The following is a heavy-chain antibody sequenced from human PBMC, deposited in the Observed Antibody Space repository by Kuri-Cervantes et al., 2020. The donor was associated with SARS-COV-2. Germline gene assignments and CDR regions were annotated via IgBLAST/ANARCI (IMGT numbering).Heavy chain of an antibody. J-gene: IGHJ4*02. CDR3: ARDLGGVSGPFDY. V-gene: IGHV3-53*01. D-gene: IGHD3-16*01. Sequence: GESLKISCAASGSTVSGNYMSWVRQAPEKGLEWLSVIYTGDKTHYADSVKGRFTISRDNSKNTVYLQMNSLRAEDTAVYYCARDLGGVSGPFDYWGQGTLVTVSS. CDR1: GSTVSGNY. CDR2: IYTGDKT.